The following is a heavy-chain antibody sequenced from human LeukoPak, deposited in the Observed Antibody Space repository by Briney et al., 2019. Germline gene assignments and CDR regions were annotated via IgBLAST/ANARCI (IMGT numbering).Heavy chain of an antibody. D-gene: IGHD6-19*01. Sequence: GGSLRLSCAASGFSFSVFWMHWVRQAPGKGPVWVSRIKTDGSITDYADSVKGRFTISRDNAKNTLYLQMNSLRAEDTAVYYCARGGKYSSGWYDYWGQGTLVTVSS. CDR2: IKTDGSIT. J-gene: IGHJ4*02. CDR3: ARGGKYSSGWYDY. V-gene: IGHV3-74*01. CDR1: GFSFSVFW.